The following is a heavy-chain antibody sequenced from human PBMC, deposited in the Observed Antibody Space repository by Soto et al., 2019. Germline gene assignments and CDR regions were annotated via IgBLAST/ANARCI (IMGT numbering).Heavy chain of an antibody. D-gene: IGHD3-10*01. CDR1: GFSFSNAW. CDR3: ASGDGSNDYYHAMDV. J-gene: IGHJ6*02. V-gene: IGHV3-15*07. CDR2: VKSKADGETS. Sequence: VQLVESGGGLVKPGGSLRLSCAASGFSFSNAWMNWVRQAPGKGLEWVGRVKSKADGETSDYDVSVKDRFTISRDDSKNTLYLQMSSLRTDDTGVYFCASGDGSNDYYHAMDVWGQGTKVTVSS.